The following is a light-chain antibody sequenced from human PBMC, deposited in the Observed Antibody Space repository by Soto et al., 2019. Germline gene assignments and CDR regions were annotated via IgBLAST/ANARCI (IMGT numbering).Light chain of an antibody. J-gene: IGLJ1*01. CDR1: TSDVGGYNL. Sequence: QSALTQPASVSGSPGQSITISCSVTTSDVGGYNLVSWYQQHPDKAPKLLIYEVSQRPSGVSSRFSGSKSGNTATLTISGVQPEDEADYFCCSYATSSFVFGTGTKVT. CDR3: CSYATSSFV. CDR2: EVS. V-gene: IGLV2-23*02.